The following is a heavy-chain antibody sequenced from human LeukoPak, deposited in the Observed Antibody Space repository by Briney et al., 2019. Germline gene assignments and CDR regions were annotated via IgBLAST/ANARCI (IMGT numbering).Heavy chain of an antibody. J-gene: IGHJ5*02. CDR2: INPNSGGT. Sequence: ASVKVSCKASRYTFTGYYMHWVRQAPGRGLEWMGWINPNSGGTNYAQKFQGRVTMTRDTSISTACMELSRLRSDDTAVYYCARPSIAAETWFDPWGQGTLVTVSS. D-gene: IGHD6-13*01. V-gene: IGHV1-2*02. CDR1: RYTFTGYY. CDR3: ARPSIAAETWFDP.